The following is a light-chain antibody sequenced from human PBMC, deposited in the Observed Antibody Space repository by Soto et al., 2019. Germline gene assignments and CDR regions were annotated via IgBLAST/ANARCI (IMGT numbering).Light chain of an antibody. Sequence: DIQMTQSPSSLSASVGDRVTITCLASQSISSYLNWYQQKPGKAPKLLIYAASSLQSGVPSRFSGSGSGTDFTLTISSLQPEDFATYYCQQSYSTPFTFGRGTKVEIK. CDR2: AAS. V-gene: IGKV1-39*01. CDR3: QQSYSTPFT. J-gene: IGKJ4*01. CDR1: QSISSY.